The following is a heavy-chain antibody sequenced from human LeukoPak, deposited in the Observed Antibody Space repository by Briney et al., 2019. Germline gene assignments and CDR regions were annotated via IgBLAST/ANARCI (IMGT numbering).Heavy chain of an antibody. CDR3: ARAGLGATLDY. J-gene: IGHJ4*02. CDR1: GFTFSSYA. CDR2: ISYDGSNK. V-gene: IGHV3-30-3*01. D-gene: IGHD1-26*01. Sequence: GGSLRLSCTASGFTFSSYAMHWVRQAPGKGLEWVAVISYDGSNKYYADSVKGRFTISRDNSKNTLYLQMNSLRAEDTAVYYCARAGLGATLDYWGQGTLVTVSS.